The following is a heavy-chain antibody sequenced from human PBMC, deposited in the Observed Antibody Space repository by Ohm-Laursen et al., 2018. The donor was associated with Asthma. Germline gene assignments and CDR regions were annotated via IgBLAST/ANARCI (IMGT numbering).Heavy chain of an antibody. CDR3: ARWVSVRELDY. CDR1: GFTFSSYA. V-gene: IGHV3-30*04. J-gene: IGHJ4*02. Sequence: SLRLSCSASGFTFSSYAMHWVRQAPGKGLEWVAVISYDGSNKYYADSVKGRFTISRDNSKNTLYLQMNSLRAEDTAVYYCARWVSVRELDYWGQGTLATVSS. D-gene: IGHD6-13*01. CDR2: ISYDGSNK.